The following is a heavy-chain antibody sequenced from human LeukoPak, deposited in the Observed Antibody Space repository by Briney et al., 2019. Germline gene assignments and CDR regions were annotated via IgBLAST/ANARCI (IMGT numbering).Heavy chain of an antibody. Sequence: PGGSLTLSCAVSGFTFSSNSMNWVRHAQGQGLGWVSSISSSSSYIFYADSVKGRLTISRDNATNSQYLQMHSLRSADTAAYYCARVSQQNTIFGVGIIRLDAFDIWGQGTVVTVSS. D-gene: IGHD3-3*01. V-gene: IGHV3-21*01. CDR2: ISSSSSYI. CDR1: GFTFSSNS. J-gene: IGHJ3*02. CDR3: ARVSQQNTIFGVGIIRLDAFDI.